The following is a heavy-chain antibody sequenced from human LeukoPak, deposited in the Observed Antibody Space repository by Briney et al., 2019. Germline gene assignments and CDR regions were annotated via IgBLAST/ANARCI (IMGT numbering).Heavy chain of an antibody. V-gene: IGHV4-30-2*01. J-gene: IGHJ4*02. CDR3: ARVGSYFDY. CDR1: GVSISSGGYS. Sequence: PSETLSLTCAVSGVSISSGGYSWSWIRQPPGKGLEWIGYIYHRGSTYYNPSLKSRVTISVDRSKNQFSLKLSSVTAADTAVYYCARVGSYFDYWGQGTLVTVSS. CDR2: IYHRGST. D-gene: IGHD1-26*01.